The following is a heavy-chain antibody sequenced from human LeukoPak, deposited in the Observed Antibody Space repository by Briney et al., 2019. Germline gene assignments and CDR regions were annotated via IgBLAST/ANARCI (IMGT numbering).Heavy chain of an antibody. CDR1: GGSINNYY. J-gene: IGHJ5*02. V-gene: IGHV4-59*12. Sequence: SETLSLTCTVSGGSINNYYWTWIRQPPGKGLEWIGYIYYSGSTNYNPSLKSRVTISADTSKNQLSMKLSSVTAADTAVYYCAGSWTGHWGFNWFDPWGQGTLVTVSS. CDR3: AGSWTGHWGFNWFDP. D-gene: IGHD7-27*01. CDR2: IYYSGST.